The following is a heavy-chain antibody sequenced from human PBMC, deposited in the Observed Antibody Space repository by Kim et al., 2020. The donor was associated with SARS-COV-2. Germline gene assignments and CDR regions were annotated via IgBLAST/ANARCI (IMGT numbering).Heavy chain of an antibody. CDR2: ISGSGGST. V-gene: IGHV3-23*01. Sequence: GGSLRLSCVASGFSFSSYAMSWVRQAPGKGLEWVSAISGSGGSTNYADSVKGRFTISRDNSKNTLYLQMSSLRAEDTAVYYCAKGGPTTYGGHPSHDHWGQGTLVTVSS. CDR3: AKGGPTTYGGHPSHDH. CDR1: GFSFSSYA. J-gene: IGHJ4*02. D-gene: IGHD4-17*01.